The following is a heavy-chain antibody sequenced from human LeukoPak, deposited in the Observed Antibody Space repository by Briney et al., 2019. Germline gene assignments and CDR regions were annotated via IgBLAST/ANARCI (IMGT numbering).Heavy chain of an antibody. D-gene: IGHD5-24*01. CDR3: GRVDMATTKDY. Sequence: ASVKVSCKAFGYTFTNFGITWVRQAPGQGLEWMGWISAYNGDTKYGQNFQGRVTMITDTSTTTAYMDLRSLSSDDTAMYYCGRVDMATTKDYWGQGTLVTVSS. CDR2: ISAYNGDT. CDR1: GYTFTNFG. J-gene: IGHJ4*02. V-gene: IGHV1-18*01.